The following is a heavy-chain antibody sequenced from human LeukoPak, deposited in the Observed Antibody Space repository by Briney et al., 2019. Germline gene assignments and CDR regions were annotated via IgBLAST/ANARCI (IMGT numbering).Heavy chain of an antibody. CDR2: IYPGDSDT. J-gene: IGHJ4*02. CDR3: ARLSGSYLEPRADY. Sequence: GESLKISYKGSGYRFTSYWIGWGRRMPGKGLGWMGIIYPGDSDTRYSPSFQGQVTISADKSISTASLQWSSLKASDTAMYYCARLSGSYLEPRADYWGQGTLVTVSS. V-gene: IGHV5-51*01. D-gene: IGHD3-10*01. CDR1: GYRFTSYW.